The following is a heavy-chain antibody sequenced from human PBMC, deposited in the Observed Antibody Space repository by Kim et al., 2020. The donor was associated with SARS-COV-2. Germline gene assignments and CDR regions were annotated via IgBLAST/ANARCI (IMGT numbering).Heavy chain of an antibody. CDR3: AREYYDFWSGYYGMGYYYGMDV. Sequence: GGSLRLSCAASGFTFSSYAMHWVRQAPGKGLEYVSAISSNGGSTYYANSVKGRFTISRDNSKNTLYLQMGSLRAEDMAVYYCAREYYDFWSGYYGMGYYYGMDVWGQGTTVTVSS. CDR2: ISSNGGST. D-gene: IGHD3-3*01. J-gene: IGHJ6*02. V-gene: IGHV3-64*01. CDR1: GFTFSSYA.